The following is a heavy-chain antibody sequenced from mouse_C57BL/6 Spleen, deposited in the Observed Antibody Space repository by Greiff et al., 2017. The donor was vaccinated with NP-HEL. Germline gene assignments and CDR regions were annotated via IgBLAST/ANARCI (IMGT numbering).Heavy chain of an antibody. D-gene: IGHD3-2*02. Sequence: QVQLQQSGAELVKPGASVKMSCKASGYTFTSYWITWVKQRPGQGLEWIGDIYPGSGSTNYNEKFKSKATLTVDTSSSTAYMQLSSLTSEDSAVYYCARSGAAQAPYFDYWGQGTTLTVSS. CDR2: IYPGSGST. CDR3: ARSGAAQAPYFDY. CDR1: GYTFTSYW. J-gene: IGHJ2*01. V-gene: IGHV1-55*01.